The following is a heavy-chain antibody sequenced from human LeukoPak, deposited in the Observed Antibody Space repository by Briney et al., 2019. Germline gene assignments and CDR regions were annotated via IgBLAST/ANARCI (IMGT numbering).Heavy chain of an antibody. J-gene: IGHJ4*02. Sequence: SETLSLTCTVSGGSISSGGHSWSWIRQPPGKGLEWIGYIYHSGSGSTYYNPSLKSRVTISVDTSKNQFSLKLSSVTAADTAVYYCARGPISSPHNFDYWGQGTLVTVSS. D-gene: IGHD6-6*01. V-gene: IGHV4-30-2*01. CDR3: ARGPISSPHNFDY. CDR2: IYHSGSGST. CDR1: GGSISSGGHS.